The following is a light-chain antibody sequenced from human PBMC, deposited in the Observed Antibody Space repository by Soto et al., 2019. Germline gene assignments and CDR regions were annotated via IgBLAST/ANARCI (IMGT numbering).Light chain of an antibody. CDR3: QQFTSSPKT. CDR2: SAS. Sequence: MLTQSPGTLSLCAAASRTVSGRASHNLGTLYLAWFQQKSGQAPRLLIYSASSRATGIPDRFTGSGTGTDFTLTINRVEPDDFAADSCQQFTSSPKTFGQGT. J-gene: IGKJ1*01. CDR1: HNLGTLY. V-gene: IGKV3-20*01.